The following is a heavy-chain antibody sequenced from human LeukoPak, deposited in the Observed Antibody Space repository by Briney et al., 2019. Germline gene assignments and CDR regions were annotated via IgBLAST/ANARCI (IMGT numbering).Heavy chain of an antibody. CDR1: GFTFSNYG. D-gene: IGHD4-17*01. Sequence: GGSLRLSCAASGFTFSNYGMNWVRQAPGKGLEWVSSLSSSSTYIHYADSVKGRFTISRDNAQNSLYLQMNSLRAEDTAVYYCARRNDYGDYFDYWGQGTLVSVFS. V-gene: IGHV3-21*01. CDR2: LSSSSTYI. CDR3: ARRNDYGDYFDY. J-gene: IGHJ4*02.